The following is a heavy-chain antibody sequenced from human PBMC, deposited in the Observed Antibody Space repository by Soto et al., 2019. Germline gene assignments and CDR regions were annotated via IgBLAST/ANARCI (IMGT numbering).Heavy chain of an antibody. Sequence: ASVKVSCKASGYTFTSYDINWVRQATGQGREWMGWMNPNSGNTGYAQKFQGRVTMTRNTSISTAYMELSSLRSEDTAVYYCARGGSITIFGGFDPWGQGXLVTVSS. V-gene: IGHV1-8*01. D-gene: IGHD3-3*01. CDR2: MNPNSGNT. CDR1: GYTFTSYD. J-gene: IGHJ5*02. CDR3: ARGGSITIFGGFDP.